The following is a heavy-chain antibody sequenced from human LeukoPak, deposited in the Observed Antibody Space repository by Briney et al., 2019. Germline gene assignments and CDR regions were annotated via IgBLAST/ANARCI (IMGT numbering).Heavy chain of an antibody. D-gene: IGHD1-26*01. CDR3: ARDSPKRYSGSYFDY. CDR2: IHDGGST. V-gene: IGHV4-30-2*01. Sequence: SETLSLTCTVSGGSISSGGYYWSWIRQPPGKGLEWIGFIHDGGSTSYNSSLKSRVAISEDRSKNQFSLTLSSVTAADTAIYYCARDSPKRYSGSYFDYWGQGTLVTVSS. J-gene: IGHJ4*02. CDR1: GGSISSGGYY.